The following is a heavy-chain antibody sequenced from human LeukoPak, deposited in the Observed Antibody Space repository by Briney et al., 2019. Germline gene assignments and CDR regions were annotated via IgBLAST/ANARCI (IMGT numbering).Heavy chain of an antibody. CDR2: IYYSGST. D-gene: IGHD3-22*01. V-gene: IGHV4-38-2*02. CDR1: GFTFSDYY. Sequence: PGGSLRLSCAASGFTFSDYYMSWIRQPPGKGLEWIGSIYYSGSTYYNPSLKSRVTISVDTSKNQFSLKLSSVTAADTAVYYCAREGPDYYDSSGYFDYWGQGTLVTVSS. J-gene: IGHJ4*02. CDR3: AREGPDYYDSSGYFDY.